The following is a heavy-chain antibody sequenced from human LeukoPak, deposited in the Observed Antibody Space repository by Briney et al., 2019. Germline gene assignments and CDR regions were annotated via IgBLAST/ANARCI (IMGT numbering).Heavy chain of an antibody. CDR2: ISSSSGTI. D-gene: IGHD2-21*01. CDR3: ARLRYSDY. J-gene: IGHJ4*02. V-gene: IGHV3-48*04. Sequence: GGSLRLSCAASGFTFSSHSMNWVRQAPGKGLEWVSYISSSSGTIYYGDSVKGRFTISRDNAKNSLYLQMNSLRAEDTAVYYCARLRYSDYWGQGTLVTVSS. CDR1: GFTFSSHS.